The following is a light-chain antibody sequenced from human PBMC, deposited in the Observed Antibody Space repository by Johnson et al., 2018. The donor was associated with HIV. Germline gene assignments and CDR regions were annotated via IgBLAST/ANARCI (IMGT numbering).Light chain of an antibody. CDR2: ENN. J-gene: IGLJ1*01. V-gene: IGLV1-51*02. CDR1: SSNIGNNY. CDR3: GTWDSSLSAYV. Sequence: QSLLTQPPSVSAAPGQKVTISCSGSSSNIGNNYVSWYQQLPGTAPKLLIYENNKRPSGIPDRFSGSKSGTSATLGITGLQTGDEADYYCGTWDSSLSAYVSGTGTKVTGL.